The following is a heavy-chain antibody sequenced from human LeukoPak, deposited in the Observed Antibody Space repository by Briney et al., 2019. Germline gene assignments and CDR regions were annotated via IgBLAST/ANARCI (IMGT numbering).Heavy chain of an antibody. Sequence: SETLSLTCTVSGGSISSSYYYWGWIRQPPGKGLEWIGSIYYSGSTYYNSSLKSRVTISIDTSKNQVSLNLTSMTAADTAVYYCAKSGGYGLIDYWGQGTLVTVSS. J-gene: IGHJ4*01. D-gene: IGHD1-26*01. CDR1: GGSISSSYYY. V-gene: IGHV4-39*01. CDR2: IYYSGST. CDR3: AKSGGYGLIDY.